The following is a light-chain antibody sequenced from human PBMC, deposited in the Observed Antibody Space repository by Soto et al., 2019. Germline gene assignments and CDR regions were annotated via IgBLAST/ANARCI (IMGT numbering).Light chain of an antibody. CDR2: WAS. V-gene: IGKV4-1*01. J-gene: IGKJ2*01. CDR1: QTIFYNSRNKDL. Sequence: DIVMTQSPDSLAVSLGERATINCKSSQTIFYNSRNKDLLAWYQQKPGHPPKLLIYWASTRESGVPDRFSGSSSGTDFTLTISSLLADYVAHYFCQQYLTTTHNFGQGTRLEIK. CDR3: QQYLTTTHN.